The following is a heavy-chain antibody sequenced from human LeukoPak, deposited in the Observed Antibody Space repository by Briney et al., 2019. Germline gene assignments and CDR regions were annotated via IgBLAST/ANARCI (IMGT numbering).Heavy chain of an antibody. V-gene: IGHV3-30*18. J-gene: IGHJ6*02. CDR3: AKDGDIVVVPAAMYHYYYGMDV. Sequence: PGGSLRLSCAASGFTFSSYGMHWVRQAPGKGLEWVAVISYDGSNKYYADSVKGRFTISRDNSKNTLYLQMNSLRAEDTAVYYCAKDGDIVVVPAAMYHYYYGMDVWGQGTTVTASS. CDR2: ISYDGSNK. D-gene: IGHD2-2*01. CDR1: GFTFSSYG.